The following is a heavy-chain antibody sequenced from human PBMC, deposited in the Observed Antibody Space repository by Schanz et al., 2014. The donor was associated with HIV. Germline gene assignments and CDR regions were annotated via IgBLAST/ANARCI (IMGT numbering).Heavy chain of an antibody. CDR3: ARTRGYSGYDPPYYYYYGMDV. CDR1: GDSFTSDA. J-gene: IGHJ6*02. D-gene: IGHD5-12*01. CDR2: LIPIFGTP. V-gene: IGHV1-69*13. Sequence: QVQLVQSGAEVKKPGASVKVSCKTSGDSFTSDAINWVRQAPGQGLEWMGGLIPIFGTPNYAQKFQGRVTMTADESTSTAYMELSSLRSEDTAVYYCARTRGYSGYDPPYYYYYGMDVWGQGTTLTVSS.